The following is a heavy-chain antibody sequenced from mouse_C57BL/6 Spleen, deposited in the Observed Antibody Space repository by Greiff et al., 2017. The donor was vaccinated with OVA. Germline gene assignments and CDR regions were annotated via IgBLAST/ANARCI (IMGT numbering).Heavy chain of an antibody. CDR2: IHPSDSDT. V-gene: IGHV1-74*01. Sequence: VQLQQPGAELVKPGASVKVSCKASGYTFTSYWMHWVKQRPGQGLEWIGRIHPSDSDTNYNQKFKGKATLTVDKSSSTAYMPLSSLTSEASAVSYGAKGGGSPVYYFDYWGQGTTLTVSS. CDR3: AKGGGSPVYYFDY. D-gene: IGHD1-1*01. J-gene: IGHJ2*01. CDR1: GYTFTSYW.